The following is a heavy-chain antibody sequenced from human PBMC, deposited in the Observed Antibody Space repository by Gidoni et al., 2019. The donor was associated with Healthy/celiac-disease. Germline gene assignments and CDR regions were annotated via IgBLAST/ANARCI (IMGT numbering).Heavy chain of an antibody. D-gene: IGHD4-17*01. J-gene: IGHJ4*02. CDR3: AKSADYGGNSGLSGY. CDR2: ISGSGGST. CDR1: GFTFHTYA. Sequence: EVQLLESGGDLVQPGGYLRLSCAASGFTFHTYAMSWVRQAPGKGLEGVSSISGSGGSTYYADSVKGRFTISRDNSKNILYLQMNSLRAEDTAVYYCAKSADYGGNSGLSGYWGQGTLVTVSS. V-gene: IGHV3-23*01.